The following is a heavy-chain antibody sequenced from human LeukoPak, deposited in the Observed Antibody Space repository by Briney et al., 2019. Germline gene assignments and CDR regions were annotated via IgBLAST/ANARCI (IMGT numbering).Heavy chain of an antibody. CDR2: IYLYGTT. CDR3: ARQKWEQQGRDYYFNGLDV. J-gene: IGHJ6*02. CDR1: IGSISSSKW. D-gene: IGHD1/OR15-1a*01. Sequence: SSETLSLTCSVSIGSISSSKWWSWVRQSPVKGLERIGEIYLYGTTNYNPSFTSRVTMSADRSRNQFSLKLTSVTAADTAVYYCARQKWEQQGRDYYFNGLDVWGPGTTVIVSS. V-gene: IGHV4-4*02.